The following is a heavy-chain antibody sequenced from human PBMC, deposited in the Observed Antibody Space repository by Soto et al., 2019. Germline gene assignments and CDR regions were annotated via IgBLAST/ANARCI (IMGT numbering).Heavy chain of an antibody. CDR2: ISSSSSYI. Sequence: PGGSLRLSCAASGFTFSSYSMNWVRQAPGKGLEWVSSISSSSSYIYYADSVKGRFTISRDNAKNSLYLQMNSLRAEDTAVYYCARDRRSYDSSGYYSKGFDYWGQGTLVTVSS. CDR3: ARDRRSYDSSGYYSKGFDY. CDR1: GFTFSSYS. D-gene: IGHD3-22*01. V-gene: IGHV3-21*01. J-gene: IGHJ4*02.